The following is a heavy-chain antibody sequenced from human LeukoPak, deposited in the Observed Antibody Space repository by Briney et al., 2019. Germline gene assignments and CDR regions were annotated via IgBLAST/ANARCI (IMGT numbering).Heavy chain of an antibody. V-gene: IGHV3-21*01. D-gene: IGHD5-18*01. CDR3: ARDKGYSYGYGY. CDR2: ISSSSSYI. J-gene: IGHJ4*02. Sequence: GGSLRLSCAASGFTFSSYSMNWVRQAPGNGLEWVSSISSSSSYIYYADSVKGRFTISRDNAKNSLYLQMNSLRAEDTAVYYCARDKGYSYGYGYWGQGTLVTVSS. CDR1: GFTFSSYS.